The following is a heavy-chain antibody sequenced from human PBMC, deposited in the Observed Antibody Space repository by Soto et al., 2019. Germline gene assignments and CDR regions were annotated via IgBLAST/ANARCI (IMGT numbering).Heavy chain of an antibody. CDR3: ARQNLYYYDSSGYYL. J-gene: IGHJ3*01. Sequence: QLQLQESGPGLVKPSETLSLTCTVSGGSISSSSYYWGWIRQPPGKVLEWIGSIYYSGSTYYNPSLKSRVTISVDTSKNQFSLKLSSVTAADTAVYYCARQNLYYYDSSGYYLWGQGTMVTVSS. CDR2: IYYSGST. CDR1: GGSISSSSYY. D-gene: IGHD3-22*01. V-gene: IGHV4-39*01.